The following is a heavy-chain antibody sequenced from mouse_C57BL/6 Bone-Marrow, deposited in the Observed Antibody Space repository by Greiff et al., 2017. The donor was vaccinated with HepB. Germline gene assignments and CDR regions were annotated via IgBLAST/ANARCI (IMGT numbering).Heavy chain of an antibody. Sequence: DVQLQESGPGMVKPSQSLSLTCTVTGYSITSGYDWHWIRHFPGNKLEWMGYISYSGSTNYNPSLKSRISITHDTSKNHFFLKLNSVTTEDTATYYCARGEVVAYFDYWGQGTTLTVSS. J-gene: IGHJ2*01. CDR3: ARGEVVAYFDY. CDR2: ISYSGST. D-gene: IGHD1-1*01. CDR1: GYSITSGYD. V-gene: IGHV3-1*01.